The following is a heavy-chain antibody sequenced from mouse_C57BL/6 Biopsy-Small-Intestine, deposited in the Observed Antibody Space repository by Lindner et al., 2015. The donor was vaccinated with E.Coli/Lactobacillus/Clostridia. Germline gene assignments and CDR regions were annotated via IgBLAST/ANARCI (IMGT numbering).Heavy chain of an antibody. CDR1: ISFFGDHG. V-gene: IGHV5-17*01. CDR2: ISGSSSTI. Sequence: VQLQESGGGFSEAWRVPETLLYSLWISFFGDHGMHWVRQAPEKGLEWVAYISGSSSTIFYADVLKGRFTISRDNAKNTLFLQMTSLRSEDTAIYYCARNYYGSGYDYWGQGTTLTVSS. CDR3: ARNYYGSGYDY. J-gene: IGHJ2*01. D-gene: IGHD1-1*01.